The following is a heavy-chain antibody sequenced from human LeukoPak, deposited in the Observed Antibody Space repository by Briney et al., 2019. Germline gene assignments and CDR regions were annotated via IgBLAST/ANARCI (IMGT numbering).Heavy chain of an antibody. V-gene: IGHV3-66*01. J-gene: IGHJ4*02. Sequence: GGSLRLSCAASGFTVSSNYMSWVRQAPGKGLEWVSVIYSGGSTYYADSVKGRFTISRDNSKNALYLQMNSLRAEDTAVYYCAKELLWFGESLDYWGQGTLVTVSS. D-gene: IGHD3-10*01. CDR2: IYSGGST. CDR1: GFTVSSNY. CDR3: AKELLWFGESLDY.